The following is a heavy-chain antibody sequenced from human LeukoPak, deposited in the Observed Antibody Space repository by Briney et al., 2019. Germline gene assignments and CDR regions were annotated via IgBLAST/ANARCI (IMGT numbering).Heavy chain of an antibody. D-gene: IGHD2-2*01. V-gene: IGHV1-2*02. J-gene: IGHJ5*02. Sequence: ASVKVSCKASGYTFTGYYMHWVRQAPGQGLEWMGWINPNSGGTNYAQKFQGRVTMTRDTSISTAYMELSRLRSDDTAVYYCARRGVYCSSTSFYENWFDPWGQGTLVTVSS. CDR3: ARRGVYCSSTSFYENWFDP. CDR2: INPNSGGT. CDR1: GYTFTGYY.